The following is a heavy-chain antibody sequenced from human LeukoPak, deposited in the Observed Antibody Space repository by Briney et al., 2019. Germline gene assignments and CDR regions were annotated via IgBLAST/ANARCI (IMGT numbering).Heavy chain of an antibody. CDR3: VRNSGELGA. V-gene: IGHV3-53*01. D-gene: IGHD2-21*01. Sequence: SGGSLRLSCAASGFTVSNNYMSWVRRAAGKGLEWVALIYSGGSTYYADSVKGRFTISRDNSKNTLHLRMNSLRAEDTAVYYCVRNSGELGAWGQGTLVTVSS. CDR1: GFTVSNNY. CDR2: IYSGGST. J-gene: IGHJ5*02.